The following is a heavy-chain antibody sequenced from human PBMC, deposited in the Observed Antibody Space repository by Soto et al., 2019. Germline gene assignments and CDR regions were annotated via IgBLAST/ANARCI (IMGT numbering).Heavy chain of an antibody. J-gene: IGHJ5*02. Sequence: GGPLRLSSVASGFTFRRYSMKWVRQAPGKGLEWVASISDGSSYIYYAESVKGRFAVSRDNAKSSLYLQMDSLRVEDTAVYYCTRAYSSSFDHWGRGTLVTVSS. CDR2: ISDGSSYI. CDR3: TRAYSSSFDH. D-gene: IGHD6-13*01. V-gene: IGHV3-21*01. CDR1: GFTFRRYS.